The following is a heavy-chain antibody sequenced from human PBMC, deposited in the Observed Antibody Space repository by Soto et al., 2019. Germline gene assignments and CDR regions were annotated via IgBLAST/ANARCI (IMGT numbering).Heavy chain of an antibody. CDR1: GFSLSTSGVG. Sequence: QITLKESGPTLVKPTQTLTLTCTFSGFSLSTSGVGVGWIRQPPGKALKWLALIYWDDDKRYSPSLKSRLTITKDTSKNQVVLTMTIMDPVDTATYYCAHIPNRGYYDSSGYYLAEYFQHGGQGTLVTVSS. D-gene: IGHD3-22*01. CDR3: AHIPNRGYYDSSGYYLAEYFQH. CDR2: IYWDDDK. V-gene: IGHV2-5*02. J-gene: IGHJ1*01.